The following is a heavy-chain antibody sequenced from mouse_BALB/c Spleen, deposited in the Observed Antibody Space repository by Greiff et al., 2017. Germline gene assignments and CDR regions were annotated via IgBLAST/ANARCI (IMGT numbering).Heavy chain of an antibody. D-gene: IGHD2-14*01. CDR2: IDPFNGGT. J-gene: IGHJ2*01. CDR3: ARGGPYRYDGVDY. V-gene: IGHV1S135*01. CDR1: GYSFTSYY. Sequence: SGPELMKPGASVKISCKASGYSFTSYYMHWVKQSHGKSLEWIGYIDPFNGGTSYNQKFKGKATLTVDKSSSTAYMHLSSLTSEDSAVYYCARGGPYRYDGVDYWGQGTTLTVSS.